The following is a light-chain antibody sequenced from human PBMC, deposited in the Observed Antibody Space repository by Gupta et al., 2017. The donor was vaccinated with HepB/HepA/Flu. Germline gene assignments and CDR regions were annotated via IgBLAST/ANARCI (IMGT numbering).Light chain of an antibody. CDR2: DVS. CDR3: SSYTSSRTLV. J-gene: IGLJ2*01. CDR1: SSDVGGYNY. V-gene: IGLV2-14*03. Sequence: QSALTQPACVSWSPGQSITISCTGTSSDVGGYNYVSWYQQHPGTAPKSMIYDVSNRTSGVSNRFSGSKSGNTAARTISGPQAEDEADYYCSSYTSSRTLVFGGGTKLTV.